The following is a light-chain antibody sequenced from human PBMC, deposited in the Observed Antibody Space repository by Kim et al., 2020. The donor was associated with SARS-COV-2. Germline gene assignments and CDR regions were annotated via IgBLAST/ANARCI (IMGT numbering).Light chain of an antibody. V-gene: IGLV1-40*01. CDR3: QSYDSSLSGSEV. Sequence: QSVLTQPPSVSGAPGQRVTISCTGSSSNIGAGYDVHWYQQLPGTAPKLLLYGNSNRPSGVPDRFSGSKSGTSASLAITGLQAEDEANYYFQSYDSSLSGSEVFGGGTQLTVL. J-gene: IGLJ2*01. CDR1: SSNIGAGYD. CDR2: GNS.